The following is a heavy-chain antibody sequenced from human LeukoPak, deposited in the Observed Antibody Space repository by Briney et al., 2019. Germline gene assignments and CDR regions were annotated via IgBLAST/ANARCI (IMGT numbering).Heavy chain of an antibody. CDR2: ISGSGGST. CDR1: GFTFSSYA. CDR3: AKDRYGDGYNLSDY. D-gene: IGHD5-24*01. J-gene: IGHJ4*02. Sequence: GGSLRLSCAASGFTFSSYAMSWVRQAPGKGLEWVSAISGSGGSTYYADSVKGRFTISRDNSKDTLYLQMNSLGAEDTAVYYCAKDRYGDGYNLSDYWGQGTLVTVSS. V-gene: IGHV3-23*01.